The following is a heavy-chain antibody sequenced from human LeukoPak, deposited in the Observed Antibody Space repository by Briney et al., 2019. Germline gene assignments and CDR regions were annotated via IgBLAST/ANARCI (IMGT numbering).Heavy chain of an antibody. D-gene: IGHD1-26*01. V-gene: IGHV1-46*01. CDR2: INPSGGST. CDR3: ARDDYSGSYSYYMDV. CDR1: GYTFTSYY. J-gene: IGHJ6*03. Sequence: ASVTVSCKASGYTFTSYYMHWVRQAPGQGLEGMGIINPSGGSTSYAQKFQGRVTMTRDMSTSTVYMELSSLRSEDTAVYYCARDDYSGSYSYYMDVWGKGTTVTVSS.